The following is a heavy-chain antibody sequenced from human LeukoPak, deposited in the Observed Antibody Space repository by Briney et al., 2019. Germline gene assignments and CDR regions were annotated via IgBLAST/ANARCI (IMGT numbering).Heavy chain of an antibody. J-gene: IGHJ6*03. CDR3: ATGGSGTYFHYYYYYMAV. V-gene: IGHV1-24*01. CDR1: GYTLTELS. CDR2: FDPEDGET. Sequence: ASVKVSCKVSGYTLTELSMHWVRQAPGKGLEWMGGFDPEDGETIYAQKFQGRVTMTEDTPTDTAYMELSSLRSEDTAVYYCATGGSGTYFHYYYYYMAVWGKGTTVTVSS. D-gene: IGHD3-10*01.